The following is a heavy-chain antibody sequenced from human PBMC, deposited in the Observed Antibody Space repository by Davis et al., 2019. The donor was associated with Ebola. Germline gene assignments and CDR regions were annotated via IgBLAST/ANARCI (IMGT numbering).Heavy chain of an antibody. D-gene: IGHD4-17*01. CDR3: AKTSDYGDPFNDY. CDR1: GFTFSSYA. J-gene: IGHJ4*02. V-gene: IGHV3-64*01. Sequence: GESLKISCAASGFTFSSYAMHWVRQAPGKGLEYVSAISSNGGSTYYANSVKGRFTISRDNSKNTLYLQMNSLRAEDTAVYYCAKTSDYGDPFNDYWGQGTLVTVSS. CDR2: ISSNGGST.